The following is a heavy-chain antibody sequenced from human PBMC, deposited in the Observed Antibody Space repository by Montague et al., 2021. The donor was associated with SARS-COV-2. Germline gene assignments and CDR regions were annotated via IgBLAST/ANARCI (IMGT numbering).Heavy chain of an antibody. CDR1: GGSITSENW. J-gene: IGHJ6*02. V-gene: IGHV4-4*02. CDR3: ARTSRGSRYFYGVDV. Sequence: SETLSLTCAVSGGSITSENWWSWVRQPPGKGLEWIAETHQWGGTNYNPSLRSRVTILLDNSKNQFSLILTSVTAADTAIYYCARTSRGSRYFYGVDVWGQGTTVTVSS. CDR2: THQWGGT. D-gene: IGHD3-10*01.